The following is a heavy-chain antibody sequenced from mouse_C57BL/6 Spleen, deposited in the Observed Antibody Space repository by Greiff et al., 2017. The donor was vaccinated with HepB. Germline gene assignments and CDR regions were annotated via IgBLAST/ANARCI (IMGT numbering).Heavy chain of an antibody. V-gene: IGHV3-6*01. D-gene: IGHD4-1*01. CDR2: ISYDGSN. CDR1: GYSITSGYY. J-gene: IGHJ2*01. CDR3: ARELGYFDY. Sequence: EVKLVESGPGLVKPSQSLSLTCSVTGYSITSGYYWNWIRQFPGNKLEWMGYISYDGSNNYNPSLKNRISITRDTSKNQFFLKLNSVTTEDTATYYCARELGYFDYWGQGTTLTVSS.